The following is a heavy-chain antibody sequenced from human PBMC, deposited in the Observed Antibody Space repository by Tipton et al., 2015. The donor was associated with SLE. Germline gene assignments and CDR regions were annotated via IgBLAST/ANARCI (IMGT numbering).Heavy chain of an antibody. D-gene: IGHD6-13*01. J-gene: IGHJ4*02. CDR2: IYYSGTT. CDR1: GGSITSSSFY. CDR3: ARREGLAAAVDY. Sequence: TLSLTCSVSGGSITSSSFYWGWIRQPPGKGLEWIGSIYYSGTTYYNSSLESRATISADTSKSQFSLKLNSVTAADTAVYYCARREGLAAAVDYWGQGTLVTVSS. V-gene: IGHV4-39*01.